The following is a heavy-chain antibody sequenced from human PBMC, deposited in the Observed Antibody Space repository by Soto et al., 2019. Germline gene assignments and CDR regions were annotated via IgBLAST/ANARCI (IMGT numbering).Heavy chain of an antibody. D-gene: IGHD1-1*01. CDR3: AREVPSRYFDL. Sequence: QVRLQQWGAGLLKPSETLSLTCAVYGGSFSDYYWSWIRQPPGKGLEWIGEINHSGSTNYNPSLKRRGTISVDTSKNQFSLKLSSVTAADTAVYYCAREVPSRYFDLWGRGTPVTVSS. CDR2: INHSGST. J-gene: IGHJ2*01. V-gene: IGHV4-34*01. CDR1: GGSFSDYY.